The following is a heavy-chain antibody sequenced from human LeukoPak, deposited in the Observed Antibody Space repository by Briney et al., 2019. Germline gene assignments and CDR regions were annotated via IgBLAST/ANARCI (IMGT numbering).Heavy chain of an antibody. Sequence: SETLSLTCAVHGGSFSGYYWSWIRQPPGKGLEWIGEINHSGSTNYNPSLKSRVTISVDTSKNQFSLKLSSVTAADTAVYYCARGLSGSYYLTYYYYMDVWGKGTTVTVSS. CDR1: GGSFSGYY. J-gene: IGHJ6*03. V-gene: IGHV4-34*01. CDR2: INHSGST. D-gene: IGHD3-10*01. CDR3: ARGLSGSYYLTYYYYMDV.